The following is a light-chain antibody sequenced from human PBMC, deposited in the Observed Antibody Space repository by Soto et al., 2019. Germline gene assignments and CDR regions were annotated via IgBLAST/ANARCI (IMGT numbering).Light chain of an antibody. CDR1: QSVSSY. CDR3: QQRSSWPPYT. J-gene: IGKJ2*01. CDR2: DAS. Sequence: EIVLTQSPASLSLSPGERATLSCRASQSVSSYLAWYQQKPGQAPKLLIYDASNRATGIPARFSGSGSGTDFTLTISSLEPEDFAVYYCQQRSSWPPYTVGQGTKLQLK. V-gene: IGKV3-11*01.